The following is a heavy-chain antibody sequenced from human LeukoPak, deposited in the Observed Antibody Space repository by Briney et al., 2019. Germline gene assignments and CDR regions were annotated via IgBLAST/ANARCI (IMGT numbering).Heavy chain of an antibody. J-gene: IGHJ4*02. V-gene: IGHV4-39*01. CDR3: ARHLYYGSGSALYYFDY. D-gene: IGHD3-10*01. Sequence: SETLSLTCTVSGGSISSSSYYWGWIRQPPGKGLEWIGSIYYSGSTYYNPSLKSRVTISVDTSKNQFSLKLSSVTAADTAVYYCARHLYYGSGSALYYFDYWGQGTLVTVSS. CDR1: GGSISSSSYY. CDR2: IYYSGST.